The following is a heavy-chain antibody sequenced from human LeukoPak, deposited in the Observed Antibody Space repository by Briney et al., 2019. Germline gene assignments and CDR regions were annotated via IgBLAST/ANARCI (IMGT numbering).Heavy chain of an antibody. D-gene: IGHD3-3*01. CDR1: GFTFNTYA. CDR2: ISANGVRT. Sequence: GGSLRLSCAASGFTFNTYAMSWVRQAPGKGLEWVSLISANGVRTFYADSVKGRFIISRDNSKNTLYLQMNSLRAEDTAVYYCAKRGDFGVVGKNAFDIWGQGTMVTVSS. CDR3: AKRGDFGVVGKNAFDI. V-gene: IGHV3-23*01. J-gene: IGHJ3*02.